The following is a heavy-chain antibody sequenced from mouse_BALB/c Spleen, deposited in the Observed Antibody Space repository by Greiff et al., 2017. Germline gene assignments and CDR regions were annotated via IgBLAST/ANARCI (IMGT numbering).Heavy chain of an antibody. J-gene: IGHJ4*01. V-gene: IGHV1-7*01. D-gene: IGHD2-1*01. CDR3: ARRGNYGSAMDY. Sequence: QVQLKESGAELAKPGASVKMSCKASGYTFTSYWMHWVKQRPGQGLEWIGYINPSTGYTEYNQKFKDKATLTADKSSSTAYMQLSSLTSEDSAVYYCARRGNYGSAMDYWGQGTSVTVSS. CDR2: INPSTGYT. CDR1: GYTFTSYW.